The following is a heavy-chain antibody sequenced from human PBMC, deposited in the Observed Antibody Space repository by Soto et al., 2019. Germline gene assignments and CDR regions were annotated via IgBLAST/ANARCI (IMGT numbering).Heavy chain of an antibody. CDR3: AGGFRSGDADWVDP. CDR2: INAGNGNT. CDR1: GYTFTSYA. D-gene: IGHD2-21*02. J-gene: IGHJ5*02. Sequence: QVQLVQSGAAVKKPGASVKVSCKASGYTFTSYAMHWVRQAPGQRLEWMGWINAGNGNTKYSQKFQGRVTITRDTPASTAYMEVRSVTSEDTAVDYCAGGFRSGDADWVDPGGQGTLVTISS. V-gene: IGHV1-3*01.